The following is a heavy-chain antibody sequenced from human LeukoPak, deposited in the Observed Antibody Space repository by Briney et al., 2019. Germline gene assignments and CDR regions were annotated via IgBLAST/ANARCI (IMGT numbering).Heavy chain of an antibody. V-gene: IGHV1-18*01. CDR1: GYTFTDYG. D-gene: IGHD2-15*01. CDR3: AAVVVVAAGGDDFDF. Sequence: ASVEVSCKASGYTFTDYGISWVRQAPGQGREYLGWISAYNGNPYYAQNFQGRVTMTTDASTSTAYMALTSLRSDDTAVYYCAAVVVVAAGGDDFDFWGQGTMVTVS. J-gene: IGHJ3*01. CDR2: ISAYNGNP.